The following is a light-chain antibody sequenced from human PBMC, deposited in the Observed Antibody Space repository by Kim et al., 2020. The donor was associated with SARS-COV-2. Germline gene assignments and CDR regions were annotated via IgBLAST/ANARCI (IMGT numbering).Light chain of an antibody. CDR3: QQYGSSRPMYT. Sequence: GERATLYCSASQSVSSSYLDWYQQQPGQAPRLLIYGAYSRATGIPDRFSGSGSGTDFTLTISRLEPEDFEVYYCQQYGSSRPMYTFGQGTKLEI. J-gene: IGKJ2*01. CDR2: GAY. V-gene: IGKV3-20*01. CDR1: QSVSSSY.